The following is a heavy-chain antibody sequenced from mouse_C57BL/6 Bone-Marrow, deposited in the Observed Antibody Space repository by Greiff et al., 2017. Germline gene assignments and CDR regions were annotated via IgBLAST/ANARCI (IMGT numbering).Heavy chain of an antibody. D-gene: IGHD4-1*01. CDR1: EYDFPSHD. J-gene: IGHJ3*01. Sequence: EVQLMESGGGLVQPGESLKLSCESTEYDFPSHDMSWVRKTPEKRLELVAAINTDGGSTYYPDTMERRFIISRDNTKKTLYRQMSSLRAEDTSLYYGAGQLGEAYWGQGTLVTVSA. CDR3: AGQLGEAY. CDR2: INTDGGST. V-gene: IGHV5-2*01.